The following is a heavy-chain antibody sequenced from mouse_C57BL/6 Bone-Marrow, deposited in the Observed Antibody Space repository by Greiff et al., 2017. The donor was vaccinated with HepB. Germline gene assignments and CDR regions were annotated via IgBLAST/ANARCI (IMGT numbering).Heavy chain of an antibody. D-gene: IGHD3-2*02. CDR2: FYPGSGSI. Sequence: VQLVESGAELVKPGASVKLSCKASGYTFTEYTIHWVQQRSGQGLEWIGWFYPGSGSIKYNEKFKDKATLTADKASSTVYMELSRLTPEDSAVYFCARHPYSSGCGYAMDYWGQGTSGTVSS. CDR3: ARHPYSSGCGYAMDY. J-gene: IGHJ4*01. CDR1: GYTFTEYT. V-gene: IGHV1-62-2*01.